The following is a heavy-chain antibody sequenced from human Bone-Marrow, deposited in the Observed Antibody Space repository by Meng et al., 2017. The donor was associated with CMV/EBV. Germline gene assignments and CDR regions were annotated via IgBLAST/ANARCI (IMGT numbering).Heavy chain of an antibody. D-gene: IGHD3-10*01. J-gene: IGHJ4*02. CDR3: AKDIGGGEEDY. Sequence: GGSLRLSCAASGFTFSSHWMHWVRQAPGRGLVWVSRIDDDGRNTNYADSVKGRFTISRDNAKNSLYLQMNSLRAEDTALYYCAKDIGGGEEDYWGQGTLVTVSS. CDR1: GFTFSSHW. V-gene: IGHV3-74*01. CDR2: IDDDGRNT.